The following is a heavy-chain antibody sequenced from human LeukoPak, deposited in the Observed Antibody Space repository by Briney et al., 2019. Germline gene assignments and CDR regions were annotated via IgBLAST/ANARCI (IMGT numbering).Heavy chain of an antibody. D-gene: IGHD3-22*01. CDR3: ARDQWSYYDSSGYYSDY. J-gene: IGHJ4*02. CDR2: VYTSGST. CDR1: GGSISSDTSDTYS. V-gene: IGHV4-61*02. Sequence: SQTLSLTCTVSGGSISSDTSDTYSWSWIRQPAGKGLEWIGRVYTSGSTTYNPSLQSRVTMSVDTSKNQFSLKLSSVTAADTAVYYCARDQWSYYDSSGYYSDYWGQGTLVTVSS.